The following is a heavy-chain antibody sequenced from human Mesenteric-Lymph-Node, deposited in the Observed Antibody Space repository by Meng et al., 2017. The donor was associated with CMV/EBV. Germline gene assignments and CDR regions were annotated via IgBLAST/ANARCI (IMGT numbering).Heavy chain of an antibody. CDR1: GGSISSGDYY. V-gene: IGHV4-61*08. Sequence: GSLRLSCTVSGGSISSGDYYWSWIRQPPGKGLEWIGYIYYSGSTNYNPSLKSRVTISVDTSKNQFSLKLSSVTAADTAVYYCARGGDPRDYYYGMDVWGQGTTVTVSS. J-gene: IGHJ6*02. CDR3: ARGGDPRDYYYGMDV. D-gene: IGHD7-27*01. CDR2: IYYSGST.